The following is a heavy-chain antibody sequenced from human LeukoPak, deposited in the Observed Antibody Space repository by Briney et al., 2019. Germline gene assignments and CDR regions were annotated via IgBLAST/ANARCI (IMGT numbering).Heavy chain of an antibody. Sequence: RPSETLSLTCTVSGGSISTSRSYGAWIRQPPGKGLEWIGSISYSGDTYYNPSHESRVTISVDTSRNQFSLKLNSVTAADTAVYYCARSVAVVPAAPSYYYYYYMDVWGKGTTVTVSS. V-gene: IGHV4-39*07. CDR1: GGSISTSRSY. D-gene: IGHD2-2*01. CDR3: ARSVAVVPAAPSYYYYYYMDV. J-gene: IGHJ6*03. CDR2: ISYSGDT.